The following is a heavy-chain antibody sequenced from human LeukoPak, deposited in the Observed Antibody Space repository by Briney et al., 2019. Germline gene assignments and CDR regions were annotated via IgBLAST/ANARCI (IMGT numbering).Heavy chain of an antibody. J-gene: IGHJ4*02. Sequence: PGGSLRLSCAASGFTFSSYAMSWVRQAPGKGLEWVSAISGSGGSTYYADSVKGRFTISSDNSKNTLYLQMNRLRAEDTAVYYCAKGKGPAGELLLFDYWGQGTLVTVSS. CDR1: GFTFSSYA. D-gene: IGHD3-10*01. V-gene: IGHV3-23*01. CDR3: AKGKGPAGELLLFDY. CDR2: ISGSGGST.